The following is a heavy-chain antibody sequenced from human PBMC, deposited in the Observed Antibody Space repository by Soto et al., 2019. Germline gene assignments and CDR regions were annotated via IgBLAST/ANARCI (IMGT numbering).Heavy chain of an antibody. Sequence: ASVKVSCQASVYNSTRYYMHWERQAPGQGLEWMGIINPSGGSTSYAQKFQGRVTMTRDTSTSTVYMELSSLRSEDTAVYYCAXAKERQLGGRAWFDPWGQGTLVTVSS. J-gene: IGHJ5*02. CDR3: AXAKERQLGGRAWFDP. V-gene: IGHV1-46*03. CDR1: VYNSTRYY. D-gene: IGHD6-13*01. CDR2: INPSGGST.